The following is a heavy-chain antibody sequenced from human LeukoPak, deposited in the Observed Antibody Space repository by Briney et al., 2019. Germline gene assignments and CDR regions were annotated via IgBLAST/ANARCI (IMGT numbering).Heavy chain of an antibody. CDR3: AREQVFSGFDP. CDR2: IYYSGST. CDR1: GGSISSGGYY. J-gene: IGHJ5*02. Sequence: PSETLSLTCTVSGGSISSGGYYWSWIRQHPGKGLEWIGYIYYSGSTYYNPSLKSRVTISVDTSKNQFSLKLSSVTAADTAVYYCAREQVFSGFDPWGQGTLVTVSS. V-gene: IGHV4-31*03. D-gene: IGHD2-21*01.